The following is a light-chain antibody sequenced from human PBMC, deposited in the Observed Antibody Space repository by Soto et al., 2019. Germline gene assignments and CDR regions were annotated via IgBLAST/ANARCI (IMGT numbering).Light chain of an antibody. CDR3: QQYNTFPPYT. Sequence: DIQMTQSPSTLSASVGDRVTITCRASQSVSFWLAWYQQKPGKAPNLLIYKASNLQSGVPSRFSGSGSGTEFTLTISSLQPDDFGTYYCQQYNTFPPYTFGQGTKVDI. J-gene: IGKJ2*01. V-gene: IGKV1-5*03. CDR2: KAS. CDR1: QSVSFW.